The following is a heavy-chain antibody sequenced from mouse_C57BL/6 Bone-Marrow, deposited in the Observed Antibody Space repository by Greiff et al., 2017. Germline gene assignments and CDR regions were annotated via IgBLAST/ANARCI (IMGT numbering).Heavy chain of an antibody. CDR1: GYTFTDYE. D-gene: IGHD1-1*01. J-gene: IGHJ2*01. CDR3: TREGITTVVATRKYFDY. CDR2: IDPETGGT. V-gene: IGHV1-15*01. Sequence: QVQLQQSGAELVRPGASVTLSCKASGYTFTDYEMHWVKQTPVHGLEWIGAIDPETGGTAYNQKFKGKAILTADKSSSTAYMELRSLTSEDSAVYYCTREGITTVVATRKYFDYWGQGTTLTVSS.